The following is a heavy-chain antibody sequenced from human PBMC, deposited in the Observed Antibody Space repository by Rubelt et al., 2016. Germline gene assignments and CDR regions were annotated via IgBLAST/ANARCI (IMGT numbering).Heavy chain of an antibody. CDR3: ARDESSGYSSSWYGRVYGMDV. V-gene: IGHV1-3*01. J-gene: IGHJ6*02. CDR2: IDAGNGDT. CDR1: GYTFTNYG. D-gene: IGHD6-13*01. Sequence: QVQLVQSGAEVKKPGASVKVSCKASGYTFTNYGMHWVRQAPGQRLEWMGWIDAGNGDTKYSQKLKDRVSITRDASANTAYMELSSLRSEDTAVYYCARDESSGYSSSWYGRVYGMDVWGQGTTVTVSS.